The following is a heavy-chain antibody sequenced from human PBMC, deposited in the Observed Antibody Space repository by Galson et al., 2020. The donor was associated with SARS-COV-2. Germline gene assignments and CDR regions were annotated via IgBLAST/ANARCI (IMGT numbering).Heavy chain of an antibody. CDR1: GFTFSSYA. Sequence: GGFLRLSCAASGFTFSSYAMNWVRQAPGKGLEWVSVIYSGGSIYYADSVKGRFTISRDNSKNTLYLQMNSLRTEDTAIYYCAKDRYGDPRRGYFDYCGQGTLVTVSS. CDR3: AKDRYGDPRRGYFDY. D-gene: IGHD4-17*01. V-gene: IGHV3-23*03. J-gene: IGHJ4*02. CDR2: IYSGGSI.